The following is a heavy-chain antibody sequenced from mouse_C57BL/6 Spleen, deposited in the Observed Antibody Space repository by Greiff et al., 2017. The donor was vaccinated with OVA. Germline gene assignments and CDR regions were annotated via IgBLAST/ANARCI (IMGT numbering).Heavy chain of an antibody. CDR2: INPSTGGT. J-gene: IGHJ2*01. V-gene: IGHV1-42*01. D-gene: IGHD2-2*01. Sequence: VQLQQSGPELVKPGASVKISCKASGYSFTGYYMNWVKQSPEKSLEWIGEINPSTGGTTYNQKFKAKATLTVDKSSSTAYMQLKSLTSEDSAVYYCARSREYGYDYYFDYWGQGTTLTVSS. CDR3: ARSREYGYDYYFDY. CDR1: GYSFTGYY.